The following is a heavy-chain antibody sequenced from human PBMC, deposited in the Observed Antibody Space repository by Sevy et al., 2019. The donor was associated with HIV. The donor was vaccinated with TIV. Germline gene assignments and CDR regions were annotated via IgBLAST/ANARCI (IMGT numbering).Heavy chain of an antibody. J-gene: IGHJ5*02. CDR1: GGSISSGGYY. D-gene: IGHD6-13*01. Sequence: SETLSLTCTVSGGSISSGGYYWSWIRQPAGKGLEWIGRIYTSGSTNYHPSLKSRVTISVDTSKNQFSLKLSSVTAADTAVYYCAREGSSWAGWFDPWGQGTLVTVSS. V-gene: IGHV4-61*02. CDR2: IYTSGST. CDR3: AREGSSWAGWFDP.